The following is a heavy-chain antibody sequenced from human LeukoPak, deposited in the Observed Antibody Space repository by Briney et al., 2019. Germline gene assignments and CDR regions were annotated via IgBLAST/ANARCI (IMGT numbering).Heavy chain of an antibody. CDR2: IYYSGST. CDR3: ARTSAAGDLGTFDI. V-gene: IGHV4-59*01. D-gene: IGHD6-13*01. CDR1: GCSISSYY. J-gene: IGHJ3*02. Sequence: SETLSLTCTVSGCSISSYYWSWIRQPPGKGLEWIVYIYYSGSTNYNPSLKSRVTISVDTSKNQFSLKLSSVTAADTAVYYCARTSAAGDLGTFDIWGQGTMVTVSS.